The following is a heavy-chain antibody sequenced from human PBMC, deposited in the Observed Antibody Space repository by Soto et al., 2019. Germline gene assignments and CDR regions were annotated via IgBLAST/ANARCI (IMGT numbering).Heavy chain of an antibody. CDR1: GGSMSSGGYS. J-gene: IGHJ5*02. CDR2: IYHSGST. Sequence: PSETLSLTCGVSGGSMSSGGYSWSWIRQPPGKGLEWIGYIYHSGSTYYNPSLKSRVTISVDMSTSTAYMELSSLRSEDTAVYYCAAANYDFLTGYPNWFDPWGQGTLVTVSS. V-gene: IGHV4-30-2*01. CDR3: AAANYDFLTGYPNWFDP. D-gene: IGHD3-9*01.